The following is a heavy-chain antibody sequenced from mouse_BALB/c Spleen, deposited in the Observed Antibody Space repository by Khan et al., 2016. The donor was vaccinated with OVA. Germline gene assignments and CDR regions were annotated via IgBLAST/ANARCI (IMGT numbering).Heavy chain of an antibody. CDR1: GYTFTAYW. D-gene: IGHD2-1*01. CDR3: ARRGLYGIGAY. J-gene: IGHJ3*01. CDR2: IDPSTGYT. V-gene: IGHV1-7*01. Sequence: QVQLQQSGAELAKPGASVKMSCKASGYTFTAYWIHWVKQRPGQGLEWIGYIDPSTGYTEYNQKFKDKATLTTDKSSSTAYMQLSSLTSEDSAVYDWARRGLYGIGAYWGQGTLVTVSA.